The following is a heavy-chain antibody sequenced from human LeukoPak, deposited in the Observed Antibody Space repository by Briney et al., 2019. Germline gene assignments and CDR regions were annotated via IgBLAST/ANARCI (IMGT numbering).Heavy chain of an antibody. CDR2: IYYSGST. CDR3: ARGGYYGSGISYNWFDP. V-gene: IGHV4-39*07. CDR1: GGSISSSSYY. D-gene: IGHD3-10*01. Sequence: SETLSLTCTVSGGSISSSSYYWGWIRQPPGKGLEWIGSIYYSGSTYYNPSLKSRVTISVDTSKNQFSLQLNSVTPEDTAVYYCARGGYYGSGISYNWFDPWGQGTLVTVSS. J-gene: IGHJ5*02.